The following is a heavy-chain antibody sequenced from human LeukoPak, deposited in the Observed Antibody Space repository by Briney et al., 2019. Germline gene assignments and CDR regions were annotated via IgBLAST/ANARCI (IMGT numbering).Heavy chain of an antibody. J-gene: IGHJ4*02. CDR1: GFTFSSYS. CDR3: AKDSFKVYCSGGSCYYFDY. V-gene: IGHV3-21*04. Sequence: GGSLRLSCAASGFTFSSYSMNWVRQAPGKGLEWVSSITSGSSYIYYADSVKGRFTISRDNSKNTLYLQMNSLRAEDTAVYYCAKDSFKVYCSGGSCYYFDYWGQGTLVTVSS. D-gene: IGHD2-15*01. CDR2: ITSGSSYI.